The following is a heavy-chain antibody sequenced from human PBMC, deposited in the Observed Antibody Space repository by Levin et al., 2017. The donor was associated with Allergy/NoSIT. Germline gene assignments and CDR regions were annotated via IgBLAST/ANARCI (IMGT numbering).Heavy chain of an antibody. Sequence: GGSLRLSCAASGFTFSSYSMNWVRQAPGKGLEWVSSISSSSSYIYYADSVKGRFTISRDNAKNSLYLQMNSLRAEDTAVYYCAGGVNSGRYLDYWGQGTLVTVSS. CDR2: ISSSSSYI. D-gene: IGHD1-26*01. J-gene: IGHJ4*02. CDR3: AGGVNSGRYLDY. CDR1: GFTFSSYS. V-gene: IGHV3-21*01.